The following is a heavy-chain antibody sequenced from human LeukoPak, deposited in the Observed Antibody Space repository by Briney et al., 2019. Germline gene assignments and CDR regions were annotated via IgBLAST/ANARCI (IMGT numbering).Heavy chain of an antibody. J-gene: IGHJ6*02. CDR3: ARHRRITAMVMDV. CDR2: IYYSGST. Sequence: SETLSLTCTVSGGSIGSYYWSWIRQPPGKGLEWMGYIYYSGSTNYNPSLKSRVTISVDTSKNQFSLKLSSVTAADTAVYYCARHRRITAMVMDVWGQGTTVTVSS. V-gene: IGHV4-59*08. D-gene: IGHD5-18*01. CDR1: GGSIGSYY.